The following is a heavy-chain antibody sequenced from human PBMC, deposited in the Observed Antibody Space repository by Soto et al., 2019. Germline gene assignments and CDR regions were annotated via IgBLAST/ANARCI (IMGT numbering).Heavy chain of an antibody. V-gene: IGHV2-5*02. J-gene: IGHJ4*02. CDR2: IYWDDDK. D-gene: IGHD3-16*01. CDR3: SHRPPLHGAWGGGYFDY. CDR1: GFSLSTSGEG. Sequence: GSGPTLVNPTQTLTLTRSFSGFSLSTSGEGMGWIRQPPGKALEWLALIYWDDDKRYSPSLKSRLTITKDTSKNQVVLTLTNMEPLDTAPFYFSHRPPLHGAWGGGYFDYWGQGTLVTVSS.